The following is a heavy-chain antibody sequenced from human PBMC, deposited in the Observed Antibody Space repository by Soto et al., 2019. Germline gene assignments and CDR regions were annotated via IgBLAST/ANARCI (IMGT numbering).Heavy chain of an antibody. J-gene: IGHJ5*02. D-gene: IGHD3-16*01. CDR3: SRGRDPHQGGRT. CDR2: IHPSGDT. Sequence: QVQLQQWGAGLLKPSETLSLTCAVDSGSFSTYYCSWTRQPPGKGLEWSGEIHPSGDTDYNPSLSNRVTISLDTSKNQFTLKLTSVTAANTAVYFCSRGRDPHQGGRTWGQGTLGTVSS. CDR1: SGSFSTYY. V-gene: IGHV4-34*02.